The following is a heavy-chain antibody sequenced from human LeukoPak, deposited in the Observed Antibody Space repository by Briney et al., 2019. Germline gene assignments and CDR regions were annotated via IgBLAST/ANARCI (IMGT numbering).Heavy chain of an antibody. J-gene: IGHJ5*02. Sequence: GGSLRLSCAASGFTFSNYHMHWVRQTPGKGLEWLSYIESSSSIKYYADSVKGRFTISRDNAKNSLYLQMNSLRAEDTAVYYCGRRGTLEVHGNWFDPWGQGTLVTVSS. D-gene: IGHD2-2*01. CDR1: GFTFSNYH. CDR3: GRRGTLEVHGNWFDP. V-gene: IGHV3-48*01. CDR2: IESSSSIK.